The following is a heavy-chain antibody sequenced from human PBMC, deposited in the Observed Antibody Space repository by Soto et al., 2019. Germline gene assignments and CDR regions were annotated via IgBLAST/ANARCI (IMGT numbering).Heavy chain of an antibody. J-gene: IGHJ6*03. CDR3: ARGGIDTEYYDFWSGYWVYMDV. D-gene: IGHD3-3*01. CDR2: IKQDGSEK. Sequence: GGSLRLSCAASGFTFSSYWMSWVRQAPGKGLEWVANIKQDGSEKYYVDSVKGRFTISRDNAKNSLYLQMNSLRAEDTAVYYCARGGIDTEYYDFWSGYWVYMDVWGKGTTVTVSS. CDR1: GFTFSSYW. V-gene: IGHV3-7*01.